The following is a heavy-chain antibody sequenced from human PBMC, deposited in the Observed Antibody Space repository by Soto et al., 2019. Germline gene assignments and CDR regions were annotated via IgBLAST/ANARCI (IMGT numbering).Heavy chain of an antibody. V-gene: IGHV4-59*01. CDR1: GGSISSYY. CDR3: ARISSSSWYLDYYYGMDV. J-gene: IGHJ6*02. Sequence: NPSETLSLTCTVSGGSISSYYWSWIRQPPGKGLEWIGYIYYSGSTNYNPSLKSRVTISVDTSKNQFSLKLSSVTAADTAVYYCARISSSSWYLDYYYGMDVWGQGTTVTV. CDR2: IYYSGST. D-gene: IGHD6-13*01.